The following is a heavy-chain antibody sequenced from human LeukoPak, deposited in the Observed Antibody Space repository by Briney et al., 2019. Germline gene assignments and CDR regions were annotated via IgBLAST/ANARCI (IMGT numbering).Heavy chain of an antibody. V-gene: IGHV4-31*03. J-gene: IGHJ3*02. CDR2: IYYSGST. CDR1: GGSISSGGYY. Sequence: SETLSLTCTVSGGSISSGGYYWSWIRQHPGKGLEWIGYIYYSGSTYYNPSLKSRVTISVDTSKNQFSLKLSSVTAADTAVYYCARRVEMATIDAFDIWGQGTMVTVSS. D-gene: IGHD5-24*01. CDR3: ARRVEMATIDAFDI.